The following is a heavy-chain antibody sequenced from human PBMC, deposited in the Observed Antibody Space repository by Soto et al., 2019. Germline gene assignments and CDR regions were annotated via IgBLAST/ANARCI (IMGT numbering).Heavy chain of an antibody. Sequence: SVKVSCKASGGTFSSYAISWVRQAPGQGLEWMGGIIPIFGTANYAPKFQGRVTITADESTSTAYMELSSLRSEDTAVYYCASDVEMATIDYYYGMDVWGQGTTVTVSS. CDR1: GGTFSSYA. CDR3: ASDVEMATIDYYYGMDV. D-gene: IGHD5-12*01. J-gene: IGHJ6*02. CDR2: IIPIFGTA. V-gene: IGHV1-69*13.